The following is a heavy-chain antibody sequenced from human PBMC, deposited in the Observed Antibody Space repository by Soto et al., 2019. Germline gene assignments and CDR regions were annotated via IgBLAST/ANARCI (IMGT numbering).Heavy chain of an antibody. CDR3: ARETKTYCSGGSCNWFDP. CDR2: IYYSGTT. D-gene: IGHD2-15*01. J-gene: IGHJ5*02. Sequence: QLQESGPGLVKTSETLSLTCSVSGGSISGDVSYWAGTRQYPGKGLEWIGYIYYSGTTYYNPSLRSRASISVDTSKSQFSLRLDSVNAADTAIYYCARETKTYCSGGSCNWFDPWGQGILVAVSS. CDR1: GGSISGDVSY. V-gene: IGHV4-31*03.